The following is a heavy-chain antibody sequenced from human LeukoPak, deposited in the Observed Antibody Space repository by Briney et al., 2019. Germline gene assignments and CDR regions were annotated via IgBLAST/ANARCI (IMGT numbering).Heavy chain of an antibody. CDR3: ASLNCSSTSRYGFDY. CDR1: GYSFTSYW. J-gene: IGHJ4*02. CDR2: IYPGDSDT. D-gene: IGHD2-2*01. Sequence: GESLKISCKGSGYSFTSYWIGWVRQMPGKGLEWMGIIYPGDSDTRYSPSFQGQVTISADKSISTAYLQWSSLKASDTAMYYCASLNCSSTSRYGFDYWGQGTLVTVSS. V-gene: IGHV5-51*01.